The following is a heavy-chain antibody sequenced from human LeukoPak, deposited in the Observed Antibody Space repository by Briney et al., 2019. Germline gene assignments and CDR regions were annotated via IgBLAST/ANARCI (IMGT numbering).Heavy chain of an antibody. CDR2: IIPNLGTT. Sequence: SVKVSCKASGGTSNSHAISWVRQAPGQSLEWMGRIIPNLGTTNSAQNFQDRVTLTADKYTNTAYMELTSLRSDDTAVYYCATANDGGGYQWGDFFDFWGQGTLLTLSS. CDR1: GGTSNSHA. CDR3: ATANDGGGYQWGDFFDF. J-gene: IGHJ4*02. D-gene: IGHD3-22*01. V-gene: IGHV1-69*04.